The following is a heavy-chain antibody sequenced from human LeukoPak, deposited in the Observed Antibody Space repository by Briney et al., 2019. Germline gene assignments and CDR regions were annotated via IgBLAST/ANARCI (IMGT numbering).Heavy chain of an antibody. D-gene: IGHD3-22*01. CDR1: GGSISSSSYY. Sequence: SETLSLTCTVSGGSISSSSYYWGWIRQPPGKGLEWIGSIYYSGSTYYNPSLKSRVTISVDTSKNQFSLKLSSVTAADTAVYYCARGPRRLLPFDYWGQGTLVTVSS. J-gene: IGHJ4*02. CDR3: ARGPRRLLPFDY. CDR2: IYYSGST. V-gene: IGHV4-39*07.